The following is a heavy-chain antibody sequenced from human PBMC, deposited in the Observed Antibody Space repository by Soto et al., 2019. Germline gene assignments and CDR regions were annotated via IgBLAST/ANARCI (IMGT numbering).Heavy chain of an antibody. CDR1: GFKFDDYA. CDR3: AKDITIFGVAHDAFDI. J-gene: IGHJ3*02. CDR2: ISWDGGST. D-gene: IGHD3-3*01. V-gene: IGHV3-43*01. Sequence: GGSLRLSSAASGFKFDDYAMNWVRQAPGKGLEWVSRISWDGGSTYYADSVKGRFTISRDNSKNSLYLQMNSLRTEDTALYYCAKDITIFGVAHDAFDIWGQGTMVTVSS.